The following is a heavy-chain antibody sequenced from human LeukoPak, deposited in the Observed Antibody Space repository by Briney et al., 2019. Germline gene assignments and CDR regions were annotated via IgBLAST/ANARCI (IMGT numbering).Heavy chain of an antibody. CDR1: GFTFSSYS. Sequence: PGGSLRLSCAASGFTFSSYSMNWVRQAPGKGLEWVSSISSSSSYIYYADSVKGRFTISRDSAKNSLYLQMNSLRAEDTAVYYCARALMTTVPYFDYWGQGTLVTVSS. D-gene: IGHD4-11*01. J-gene: IGHJ4*02. CDR3: ARALMTTVPYFDY. CDR2: ISSSSSYI. V-gene: IGHV3-21*01.